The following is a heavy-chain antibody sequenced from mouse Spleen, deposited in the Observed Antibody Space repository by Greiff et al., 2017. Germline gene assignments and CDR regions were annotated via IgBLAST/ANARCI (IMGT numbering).Heavy chain of an antibody. V-gene: IGHV1-39*01. D-gene: IGHD2-4*01. CDR1: GYSFTDYN. Sequence: EVQGVESGPELVKPGASVKISCKASGYSFTDYNMNWVKQSNGKSLEWIGVINPNYGTTSYNQKFKGKATLTVDQSSSTAYMQLNSLTSEDSAVXYCARSPIYYDYDGTGYYAMGYWGQGTSVTVSS. J-gene: IGHJ4*01. CDR2: INPNYGTT. CDR3: ARSPIYYDYDGTGYYAMGY.